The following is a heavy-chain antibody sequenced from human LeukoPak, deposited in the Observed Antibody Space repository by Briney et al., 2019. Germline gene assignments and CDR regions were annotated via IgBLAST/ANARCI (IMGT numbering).Heavy chain of an antibody. V-gene: IGHV7-4-1*02. CDR1: GYSFTTYA. D-gene: IGHD3-22*01. Sequence: GASVKVSCKASGYSFTTYAMNWVRQAPGQGLEWMGWIYTNTGNPTYAQGFTGRFVFSLDTSVSTAYLQISSLKAEDTAVYYCARELLITRTWFDPWGQGTLVTVSS. CDR2: IYTNTGNP. J-gene: IGHJ5*02. CDR3: ARELLITRTWFDP.